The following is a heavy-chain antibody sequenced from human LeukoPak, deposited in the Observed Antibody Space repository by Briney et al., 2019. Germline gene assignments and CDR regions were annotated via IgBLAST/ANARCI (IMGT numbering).Heavy chain of an antibody. Sequence: SETLSLTCTVSGGSISSGGYYWSWIRQHPGKGLEWIGYIYYSGSTYYNPSLKSRVTISVDTSKNQFSLKLSSVTAADTAVYYCARVEYSYGLFFDYWGQGTLVTVSS. CDR1: GGSISSGGYY. CDR2: IYYSGST. D-gene: IGHD5-18*01. J-gene: IGHJ4*02. V-gene: IGHV4-31*03. CDR3: ARVEYSYGLFFDY.